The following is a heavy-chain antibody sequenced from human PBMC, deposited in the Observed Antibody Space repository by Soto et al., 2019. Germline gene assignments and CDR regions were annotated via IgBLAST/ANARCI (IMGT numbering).Heavy chain of an antibody. CDR3: ARARGYSYGIYYYYYYMDV. J-gene: IGHJ6*03. CDR2: IIPILGIA. V-gene: IGHV1-69*02. D-gene: IGHD5-18*01. CDR1: GGTFSSYT. Sequence: SVKVSCKASGGTFSSYTISWVRQAPGQGLEWMGRIIPILGIANYAQKFQGRVTITADKSTSTAYMELSSLRSEDTAVYYCARARGYSYGIYYYYYYMDVWGKGTTVTVSS.